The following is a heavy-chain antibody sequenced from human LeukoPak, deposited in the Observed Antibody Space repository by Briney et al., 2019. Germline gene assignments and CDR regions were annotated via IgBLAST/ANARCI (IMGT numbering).Heavy chain of an antibody. CDR3: ARDQGGYSYGYGNWFDP. CDR1: GGSFSGYY. J-gene: IGHJ5*02. D-gene: IGHD5-18*01. V-gene: IGHV4-34*01. Sequence: SETLSLTCAVYGGSFSGYYWSWIRQPPGKGLEWIGEINHSGSTNYNPSLKSRVTISVDTSKNQFSLKLSSVTAADTAVYYCARDQGGYSYGYGNWFDPWGQGTLVTVSS. CDR2: INHSGST.